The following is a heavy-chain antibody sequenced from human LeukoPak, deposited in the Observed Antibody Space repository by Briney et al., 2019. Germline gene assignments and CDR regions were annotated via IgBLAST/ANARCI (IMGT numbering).Heavy chain of an antibody. D-gene: IGHD4-17*01. CDR3: ARGRDYGDYLFDY. J-gene: IGHJ4*02. V-gene: IGHV3-48*03. CDR1: GFTFSDYE. CDR2: ISNSGSTI. Sequence: GGSLRLSCAASGFTFSDYEMNWVRQAPGKGLEWVSYISNSGSTIYYADSVKGRFTISRDNAKNSLYLQLNSLSAEDTAVYYCARGRDYGDYLFDYWGQGTLVTVSS.